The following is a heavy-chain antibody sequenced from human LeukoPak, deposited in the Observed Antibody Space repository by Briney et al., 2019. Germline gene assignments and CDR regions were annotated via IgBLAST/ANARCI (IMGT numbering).Heavy chain of an antibody. CDR1: GYTFTSYG. Sequence: ASVKVSCKASGYTFTSYGISWVRQAPGQGLEWMGWIGAYNGDTNYAQKLQGRVTMTTDTSTSTAYMELRSLRSDDTAVYYCARDADENYYYDSSGYYYVYWGQGTLVTVSS. D-gene: IGHD3-22*01. V-gene: IGHV1-18*01. J-gene: IGHJ4*02. CDR2: IGAYNGDT. CDR3: ARDADENYYYDSSGYYYVY.